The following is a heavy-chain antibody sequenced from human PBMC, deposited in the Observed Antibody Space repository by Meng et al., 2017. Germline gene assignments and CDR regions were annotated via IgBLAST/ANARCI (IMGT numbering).Heavy chain of an antibody. V-gene: IGHV2-5*02. CDR2: IYWDDDK. Sequence: QITLKESGPPQVKPPPTLTPTCTFSGFSLSTSGVGVGWIRQPPGKALEWLALIYWDDDKRYSPSLKSRLTITKDTSKNQVVLTMTNMDPVDTATYYCAHCLHSSSCDYWGQGTLVTVSS. D-gene: IGHD6-13*01. J-gene: IGHJ4*02. CDR1: GFSLSTSGVG. CDR3: AHCLHSSSCDY.